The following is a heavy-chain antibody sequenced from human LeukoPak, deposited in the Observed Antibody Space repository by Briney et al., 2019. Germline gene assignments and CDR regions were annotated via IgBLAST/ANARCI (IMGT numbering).Heavy chain of an antibody. J-gene: IGHJ4*02. CDR2: ISSSADTI. CDR1: GFTFSNYW. CDR3: TKERGSY. V-gene: IGHV3-48*03. Sequence: GGSLRLSCVGSGFTFSNYWMSWVRQAPGKGLEPVSFISSSADTILYADSVKGRFTISRDNGKNALYLQMNSLRAEDTAVYYCTKERGSYWGQGTLVTVSS.